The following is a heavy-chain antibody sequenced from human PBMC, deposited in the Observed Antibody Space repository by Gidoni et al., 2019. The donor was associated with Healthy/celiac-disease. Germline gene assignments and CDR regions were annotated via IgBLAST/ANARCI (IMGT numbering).Heavy chain of an antibody. CDR2: ISGNSGSI. D-gene: IGHD3-9*01. CDR1: GFTFADSA. CDR3: AKTDHMDWLTPVAFDY. Sequence: EVQLVESGRGFVQPGRYLRLSCSASGFTFADSAMHWVRQAHGEGMEWFSGISGNSGSIGYADSVKGRFTISRDNAKNSLYLQMNSLRAEDTALYYCAKTDHMDWLTPVAFDYWVQGTLVTVSS. J-gene: IGHJ4*02. V-gene: IGHV3-9*01.